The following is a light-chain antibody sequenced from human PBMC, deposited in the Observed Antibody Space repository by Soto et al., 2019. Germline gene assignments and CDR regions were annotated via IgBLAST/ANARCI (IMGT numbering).Light chain of an antibody. J-gene: IGKJ1*01. V-gene: IGKV1-13*02. CDR3: QQFNSYPRT. CDR2: DAS. CDR1: QGISSA. Sequence: AILLTQSPSSLSASVGDRVTITCRASQGISSALAWYQQKPGKAPKLLIYDASRSESGVPSRFSGSGSGTDFTLTISSLQPEDSATYYCQQFNSYPRTFGQGTKVDI.